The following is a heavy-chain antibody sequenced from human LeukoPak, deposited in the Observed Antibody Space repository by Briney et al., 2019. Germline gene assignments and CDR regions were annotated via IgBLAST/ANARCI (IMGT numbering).Heavy chain of an antibody. CDR2: ITGSGDST. V-gene: IGHV3-23*01. CDR3: AKVSGGYCSGGSCYVDY. D-gene: IGHD2-15*01. CDR1: GFTFSSYD. Sequence: PGGSLRLSCAASGFTFSSYDMSWVRQAPGKGLEWVSVITGSGDSTYYADSVKGRFTISRDNSKNTLYLQMNNLRAEDTAVYYCAKVSGGYCSGGSCYVDYWGQGSLVTVSS. J-gene: IGHJ4*02.